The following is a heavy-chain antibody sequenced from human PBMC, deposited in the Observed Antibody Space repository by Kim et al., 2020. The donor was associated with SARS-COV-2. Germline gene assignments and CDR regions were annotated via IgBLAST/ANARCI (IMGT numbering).Heavy chain of an antibody. J-gene: IGHJ6*02. CDR3: ARDRLISTTGTPPLSYYYYYGMDV. V-gene: IGHV1-2*02. CDR1: GYTFTGYY. D-gene: IGHD1-1*01. CDR2: INPNSGGT. Sequence: ASVKVSCKASGYTFTGYYMHWVRQAPGQGLEWMGWINPNSGGTNYALKFQGRVTMTRDTSISTAYMELTRLRSDDTAVYYCARDRLISTTGTPPLSYYYYYGMDVWGQGTTVTVTS.